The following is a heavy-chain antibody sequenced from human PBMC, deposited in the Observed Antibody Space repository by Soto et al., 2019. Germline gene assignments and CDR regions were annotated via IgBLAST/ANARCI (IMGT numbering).Heavy chain of an antibody. CDR2: IRFDGSNI. J-gene: IGHJ4*02. CDR3: ARDGVGSTAYFGYFDY. Sequence: GGSLRLSCAPSAVTFTGYGMHWVRQAPGKGLEWVAVIRFDGSNIYYADSVKGRFTISRDNARNMLYLQMNSLRAEDTAVYYCARDGVGSTAYFGYFDYWGLGTLVTVSS. CDR1: AVTFTGYG. D-gene: IGHD1-26*01. V-gene: IGHV3-33*01.